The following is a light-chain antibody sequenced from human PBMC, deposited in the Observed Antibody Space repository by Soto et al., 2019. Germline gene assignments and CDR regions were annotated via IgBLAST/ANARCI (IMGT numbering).Light chain of an antibody. CDR3: CSYAGSNNLGV. Sequence: QSVLTQPPSASGSRGQSVTISCTGTSSDVGGYNYVSWYQQHPGKAPKLMIYEVSKRPSGVPDRFSGSKSGNTASLTVSGLQPEDEADYYCCSYAGSNNLGVFGGGTKLTVL. J-gene: IGLJ3*02. V-gene: IGLV2-8*01. CDR2: EVS. CDR1: SSDVGGYNY.